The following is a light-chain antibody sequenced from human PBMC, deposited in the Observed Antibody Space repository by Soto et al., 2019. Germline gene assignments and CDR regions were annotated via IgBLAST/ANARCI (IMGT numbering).Light chain of an antibody. Sequence: QSALTQPPSASGTPGQRVTISCSGSSSNIGSNTVNWYQQLPGTAPKLLIYSNNQRPSGVPDRFSRSKSGTSASLAISGLQSEDEADYYCAAWDDSLNGVVFGGGTKLTVL. CDR3: AAWDDSLNGVV. J-gene: IGLJ2*01. V-gene: IGLV1-44*01. CDR2: SNN. CDR1: SSNIGSNT.